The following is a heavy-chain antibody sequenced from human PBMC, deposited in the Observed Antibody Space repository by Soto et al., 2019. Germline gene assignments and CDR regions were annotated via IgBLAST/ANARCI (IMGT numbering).Heavy chain of an antibody. Sequence: SETLSLTCTVSGGSISSGYYYRSWIRQPPGKGLEWLGYIYNSGTTYYTPSLNSRITISLDTSKNQFSLKLSSVTAADTAVYYCARSIAVAGTGWYFDLWGRGTLVTVSS. CDR2: IYNSGTT. CDR1: GGSISSGYYY. J-gene: IGHJ2*01. D-gene: IGHD6-19*01. CDR3: ARSIAVAGTGWYFDL. V-gene: IGHV4-30-4*01.